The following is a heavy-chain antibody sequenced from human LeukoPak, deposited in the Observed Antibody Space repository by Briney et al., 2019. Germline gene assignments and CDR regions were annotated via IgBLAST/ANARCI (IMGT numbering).Heavy chain of an antibody. CDR1: GFTFSSYW. Sequence: GGSLRLYCAASGFTFSSYWMSWVRQAPGKGLECVANINQDGSKVYYVDSVKGRFTISRDKAKKSLFLQMNSLRAEDTAVYYCARPIYSSSWDAFNIWGQGTMVTVSS. CDR2: INQDGSKV. J-gene: IGHJ3*02. V-gene: IGHV3-7*01. D-gene: IGHD6-13*01. CDR3: ARPIYSSSWDAFNI.